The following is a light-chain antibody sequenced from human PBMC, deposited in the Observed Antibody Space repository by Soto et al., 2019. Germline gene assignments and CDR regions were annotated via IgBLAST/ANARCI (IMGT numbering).Light chain of an antibody. CDR3: SSYTLRSTLLV. V-gene: IGLV2-14*01. CDR1: SSDVGGYNF. Sequence: QSALTQPASVSGSPGQSITISCTGTSSDVGGYNFVSWYQQHPGKAPILIIYEVNNRPSGVSDRFSGSKSGNTASLTISGLPAEDEADYYCSSYTLRSTLLVFGGGTKVTVL. CDR2: EVN. J-gene: IGLJ3*02.